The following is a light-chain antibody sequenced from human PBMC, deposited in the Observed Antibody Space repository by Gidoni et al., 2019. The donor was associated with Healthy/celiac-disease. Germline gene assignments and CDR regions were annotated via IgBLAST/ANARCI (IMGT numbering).Light chain of an antibody. CDR1: QTIHYW. V-gene: IGKV1-5*03. Sequence: DIQMTQSPSTLSASVGDRVTITCRASQTIHYWLALFQQKPGKAPKLLIYKASSLQTGVPSRFSASGSGTEFTLTISGLQLDDFATYYCQQYDDLYSFGQGTKVEIK. CDR3: QQYDDLYS. J-gene: IGKJ2*03. CDR2: KAS.